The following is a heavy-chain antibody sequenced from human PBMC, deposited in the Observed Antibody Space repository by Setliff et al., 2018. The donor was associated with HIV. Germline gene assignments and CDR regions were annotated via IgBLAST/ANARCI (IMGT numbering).Heavy chain of an antibody. Sequence: SETLSLTCTVSGDAISSSVYYGGWNRQPLGKGLEWLGSMHNCGSTYYNPSVKNRVTISVDTSKNQISLKLSSVTAADTAVYYCARDMMYHYDRSGSFRWFGPWGQGTQVTVSS. V-gene: IGHV4-39*07. D-gene: IGHD3-22*01. CDR2: MHNCGST. CDR1: GDAISSSVYY. CDR3: ARDMMYHYDRSGSFRWFGP. J-gene: IGHJ5*02.